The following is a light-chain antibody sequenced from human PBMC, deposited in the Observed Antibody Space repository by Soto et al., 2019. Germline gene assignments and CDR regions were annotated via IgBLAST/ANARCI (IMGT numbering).Light chain of an antibody. V-gene: IGKV3-20*01. CDR1: QSVSNTY. Sequence: EILLTQSPGTLSLSPGERATLSCRASQSVSNTYVTWYQQKPGQAPRLLIDGSSGIATGIPDTFGGSGSGTDFTLTISRLAPEDFAVYYCLQYGSPPYTFGKGTKLE. CDR3: LQYGSPPYT. CDR2: GSS. J-gene: IGKJ2*01.